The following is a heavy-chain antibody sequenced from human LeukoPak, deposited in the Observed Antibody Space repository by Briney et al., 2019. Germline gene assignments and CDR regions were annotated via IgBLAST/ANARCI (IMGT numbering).Heavy chain of an antibody. CDR1: GGSVSSGCYY. Sequence: SETLSLTCTVSGGSVSSGCYYWSCIRQPPGKGLEWIGYIYYSGSTNYNPSLKSRVTISVDTSKNQFSLKLSSVTAADTAVYYSARDFFLWSSGHDAFDIWGQGTMVTVSS. CDR3: ARDFFLWSSGHDAFDI. J-gene: IGHJ3*02. V-gene: IGHV4-61*01. D-gene: IGHD6-19*01. CDR2: IYYSGST.